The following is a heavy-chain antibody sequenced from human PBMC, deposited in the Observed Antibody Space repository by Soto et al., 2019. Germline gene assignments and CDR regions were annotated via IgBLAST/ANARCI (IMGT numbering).Heavy chain of an antibody. CDR1: GFTFSSYS. CDR3: ARDYGDGYKGVFDY. CDR2: ISSSSSTI. J-gene: IGHJ4*02. V-gene: IGHV3-48*02. D-gene: IGHD5-12*01. Sequence: GGSLRLSGAASGFTFSSYSMNWVRQAPGKGREWVSYISSSSSTIYYADSVKGRFTISSDNAKNSLYLQMNSLSDEDTAVYYCARDYGDGYKGVFDYWGQGTLVTVSS.